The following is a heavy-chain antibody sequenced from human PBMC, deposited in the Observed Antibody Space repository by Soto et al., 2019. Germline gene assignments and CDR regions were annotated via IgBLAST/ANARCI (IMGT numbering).Heavy chain of an antibody. CDR1: GRTFTSYA. J-gene: IGHJ2*01. Sequence: ASGRTFTSYAISWVRKAPGKGLAWVSCISRRSTYIYSPVSLKGGFTNSIYVAENSLYLQINDLRVEDTAVYYIARVDGISGSSAHRCFDFWGRGTPVTVSS. CDR3: ARVDGISGSSAHRCFDF. CDR2: ISRRSTYI. D-gene: IGHD6-19*01. V-gene: IGHV3-21*04.